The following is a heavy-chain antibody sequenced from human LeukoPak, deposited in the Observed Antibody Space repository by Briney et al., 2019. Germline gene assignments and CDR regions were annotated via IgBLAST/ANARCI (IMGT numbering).Heavy chain of an antibody. J-gene: IGHJ3*02. CDR3: TTAIGLGTYYYDSSVYLHAFDI. CDR1: GFTFSNAW. D-gene: IGHD3-22*01. Sequence: GGSLRLSCAATGFTFSNAWRSWVRQAPGKGLEWVGRIKSKTDGGTTDYAAPVKGRFTISRDDSKNTLYLQMNSLKTEDTAVYYCTTAIGLGTYYYDSSVYLHAFDIWGQGTMVTVSS. CDR2: IKSKTDGGTT. V-gene: IGHV3-15*01.